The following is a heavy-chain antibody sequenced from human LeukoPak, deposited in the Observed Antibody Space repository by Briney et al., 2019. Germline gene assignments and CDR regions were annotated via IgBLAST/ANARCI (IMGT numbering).Heavy chain of an antibody. J-gene: IGHJ4*02. CDR1: GFTFSSYW. D-gene: IGHD6-19*01. CDR2: IDSDGSRT. CDR3: ARESLDSSGWYDY. Sequence: GGSLRLSCAASGFTFSSYWMHWVRQVPGKGLVWVSRIDSDGSRTTYADSVKGRFTISRDNAKNTLYLQMNSLRAEDTAVYYCARESLDSSGWYDYWGQGTLVTVSS. V-gene: IGHV3-74*01.